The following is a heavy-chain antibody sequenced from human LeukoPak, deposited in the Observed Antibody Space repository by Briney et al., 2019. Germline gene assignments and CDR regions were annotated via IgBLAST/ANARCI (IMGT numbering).Heavy chain of an antibody. J-gene: IGHJ4*02. CDR3: TKIRGDYFDY. V-gene: IGHV1-2*02. CDR2: INPNSGAT. D-gene: IGHD1-26*01. CDR1: GYTFTGYY. Sequence: ASVKVSCKASGYTFTGYYIHWVRQAPGQGPDWMGGINPNSGATNYAQKFQGRVTMTRDTSISTAYMELSRLRSDDTALYYCTKIRGDYFDYWGQGTLVTVSS.